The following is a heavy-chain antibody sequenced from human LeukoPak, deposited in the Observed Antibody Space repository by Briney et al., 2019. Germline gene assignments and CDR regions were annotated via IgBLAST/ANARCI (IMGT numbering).Heavy chain of an antibody. CDR3: ARDRGYNWFDP. CDR2: IYHSGST. Sequence: SETLSLTCTVSGGPISSYYWGWIRQPPGKGLEWIGSIYHSGSTYYNPSLKSRVTISVDTSKNQFSLKLSSVTAADTAVYYCARDRGYNWFDPWGQGTLVTVSS. CDR1: GGPISSYY. V-gene: IGHV4-38-2*02. J-gene: IGHJ5*02.